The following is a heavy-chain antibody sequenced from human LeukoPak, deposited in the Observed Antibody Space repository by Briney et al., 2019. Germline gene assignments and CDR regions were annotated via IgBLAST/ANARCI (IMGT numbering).Heavy chain of an antibody. D-gene: IGHD5-18*01. CDR1: GFTVSSNY. CDR2: IYSGGST. Sequence: PGGSLRLSCAASGFTVSSNYMSWVRQAPGKGLEWVSVIYSGGSTYYADSVKGRFTISRDNSKNTLYLQMNSLRAEDTAVYYCARGRGYSYGSFDYWGQGTLVTVSS. J-gene: IGHJ4*02. CDR3: ARGRGYSYGSFDY. V-gene: IGHV3-53*01.